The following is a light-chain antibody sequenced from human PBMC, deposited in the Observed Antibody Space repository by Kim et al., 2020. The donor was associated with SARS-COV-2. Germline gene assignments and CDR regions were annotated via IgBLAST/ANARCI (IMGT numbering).Light chain of an antibody. V-gene: IGLV6-57*01. CDR3: QSYDNSNHIV. CDR1: SGSIASNY. CDR2: EDN. Sequence: KTLTLTCTRSSGSIASNYVHWYQQRPGNTPTIIIYEDNHSPSGVPDRFSGSIDKSSNSASLTISGLKTEDEAEYYCQSYDNSNHIVFGGGTQLTVL. J-gene: IGLJ2*01.